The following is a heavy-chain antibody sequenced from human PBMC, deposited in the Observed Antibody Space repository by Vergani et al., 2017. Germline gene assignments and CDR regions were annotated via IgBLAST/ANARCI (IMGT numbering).Heavy chain of an antibody. CDR2: ISSSSSYT. Sequence: EVQLVESGGGLVKPGGSLRLSCAASGFTFSSYSMNWVRQAPGKGLEWVSSISSSSSYTNYADSVKGRFTISRDNAKNSLYLQMNRLRAEDTAVDYCARRRYSSGWSFDYWGQGTLVTVSS. J-gene: IGHJ4*02. CDR1: GFTFSSYS. CDR3: ARRRYSSGWSFDY. D-gene: IGHD6-19*01. V-gene: IGHV3-21*04.